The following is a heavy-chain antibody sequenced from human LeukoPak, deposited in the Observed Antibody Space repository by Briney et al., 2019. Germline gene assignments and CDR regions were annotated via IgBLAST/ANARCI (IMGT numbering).Heavy chain of an antibody. CDR1: GGSISSYY. CDR3: ARVKGYCSSTSCYSYYYYMDV. J-gene: IGHJ6*03. Sequence: KPSETLSLTCTVSGGSISSYYWGWIRQPAGKGLGWIWRIYTSGSTNYNPSLKSRVTMSVDTSKNQFSLKLSSVTAADTAVYYCARVKGYCSSTSCYSYYYYMDVWGKGTTVTVSS. CDR2: IYTSGST. V-gene: IGHV4-4*07. D-gene: IGHD2-2*02.